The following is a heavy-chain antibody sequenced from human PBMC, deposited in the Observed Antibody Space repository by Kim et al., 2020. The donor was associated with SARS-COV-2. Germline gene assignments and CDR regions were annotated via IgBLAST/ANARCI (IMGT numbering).Heavy chain of an antibody. V-gene: IGHV3-43*02. CDR3: TNTFDCNTVDCFRPHNN. CDR2: ISGDGAKT. D-gene: IGHD2-21*02. Sequence: GGSLRLSCAASGFTFGDYAMHWVRQAPGKSLEWVSVISGDGAKTYYTDSAKGRFTISRDNSKNSLSLQMNSLRTEDTALYFCTNTFDCNTVDCFRPHNNWGQGTLVTVSS. J-gene: IGHJ4*02. CDR1: GFTFGDYA.